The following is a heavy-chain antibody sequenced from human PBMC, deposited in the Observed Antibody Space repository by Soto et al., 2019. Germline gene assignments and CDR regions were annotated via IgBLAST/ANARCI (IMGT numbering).Heavy chain of an antibody. CDR3: ARLGTKAMDV. J-gene: IGHJ6*02. Sequence: QVQLVQSGAEVRKPGSSVRVSCKASAGTFDAYTITWVRQAPGQGLEWMGGIIPLFGTANYAQKFQGRVTITADESTTTAHMELSSLRSEDTAVYFCARLGTKAMDVWGQGTTVTISS. CDR2: IIPLFGTA. D-gene: IGHD2-2*01. V-gene: IGHV1-69*01. CDR1: AGTFDAYT.